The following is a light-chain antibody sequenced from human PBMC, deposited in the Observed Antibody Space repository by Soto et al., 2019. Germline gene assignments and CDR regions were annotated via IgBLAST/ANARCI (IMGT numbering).Light chain of an antibody. CDR2: GAS. J-gene: IGKJ4*01. Sequence: EIVMTQSPATLSVSPGERATLSCRASQTVTNNLAWYQQKPGQAPRLLIYGASTRATGIPTRFSGSGSGTEFTLTINSLQSEDFGVYYCQQYDYWVTFGGGTKVEIK. CDR3: QQYDYWVT. V-gene: IGKV3-15*01. CDR1: QTVTNN.